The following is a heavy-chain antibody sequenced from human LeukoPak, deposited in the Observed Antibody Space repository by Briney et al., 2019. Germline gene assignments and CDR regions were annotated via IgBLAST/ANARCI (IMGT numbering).Heavy chain of an antibody. Sequence: GGSLRLSCAASGFTFSLFSMNWVRQAPGKGLEWLSYIGSSGDGAIFYGDSVKGRFTVSRDSAKNSLYLQMDSLRDEDTAVYYCARGVGYCSGGRCYNWFDPWGQGTLVTVSS. J-gene: IGHJ5*02. CDR1: GFTFSLFS. D-gene: IGHD2-15*01. CDR2: IGSSGDGAI. V-gene: IGHV3-48*02. CDR3: ARGVGYCSGGRCYNWFDP.